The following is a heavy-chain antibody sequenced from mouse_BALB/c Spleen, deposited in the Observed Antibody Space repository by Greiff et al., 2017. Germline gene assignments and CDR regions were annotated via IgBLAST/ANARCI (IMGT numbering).Heavy chain of an antibody. J-gene: IGHJ1*01. CDR3: ARRDGNYFDV. CDR1: GFNIKDTY. Sequence: EVKLMESGAELVKPGASVKLSCTASGFNIKDTYMHWVKQRPEQGLEWIGRIDPANGNTKYDPKFQGKATITADTSSNTAYLQLSSLTSEDTAVYYCARRDGNYFDVWGAGTTVTVSS. CDR2: IDPANGNT. V-gene: IGHV14-3*02. D-gene: IGHD2-1*01.